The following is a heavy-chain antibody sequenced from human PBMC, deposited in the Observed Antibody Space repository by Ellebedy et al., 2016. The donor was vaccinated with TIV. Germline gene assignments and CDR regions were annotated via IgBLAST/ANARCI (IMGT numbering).Heavy chain of an antibody. Sequence: PGGSLRLSCAASGFIFSYYYMSWIRQAPGKGLEWVSYISNTGNSMIYYADSVKGRFTISRDNAKNTVYLQMNSLRLEDTAVYYCATERSGSYYNYWGQGTLVTVSS. D-gene: IGHD1-26*01. V-gene: IGHV3-11*04. J-gene: IGHJ4*02. CDR2: ISNTGNSMI. CDR1: GFIFSYYY. CDR3: ATERSGSYYNY.